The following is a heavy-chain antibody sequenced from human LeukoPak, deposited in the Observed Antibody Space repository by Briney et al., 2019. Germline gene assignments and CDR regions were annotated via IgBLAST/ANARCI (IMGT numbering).Heavy chain of an antibody. D-gene: IGHD3-10*01. CDR1: GGSISSSSYY. Sequence: PSETLSLTCTVSGGSISSSSYYWGWIRQPPGKGLEWIGSIYYSGSTYYNPSLKSRVTISVDTSKNQFSLKLSSVTAADTAVYYCARLFSPPSNSDPYYYGSGNNWFDPWGQGTLVTVSS. J-gene: IGHJ5*02. CDR2: IYYSGST. CDR3: ARLFSPPSNSDPYYYGSGNNWFDP. V-gene: IGHV4-39*01.